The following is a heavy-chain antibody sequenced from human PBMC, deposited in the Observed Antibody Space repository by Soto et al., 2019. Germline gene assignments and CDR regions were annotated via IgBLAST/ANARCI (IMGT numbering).Heavy chain of an antibody. D-gene: IGHD4-17*01. V-gene: IGHV3-23*01. CDR2: ISASGGST. Sequence: GGSLRLSCAASGFTFSSYAINWVRQAPGKGLEWVSAISASGGSTYFADSVKGRFSISRDNARDTLYLQMNSLRPEDTAVYFCAKKATVTSAYYFDYWAQGALVTVSS. J-gene: IGHJ4*02. CDR3: AKKATVTSAYYFDY. CDR1: GFTFSSYA.